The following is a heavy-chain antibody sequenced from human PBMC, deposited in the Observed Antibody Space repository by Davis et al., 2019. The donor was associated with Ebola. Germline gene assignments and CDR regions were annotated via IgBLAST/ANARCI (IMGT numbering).Heavy chain of an antibody. Sequence: PSGSLTLSCAASGFTFSSYSMNWVRQAPGKGLAWVSSISSSSSYIYYADSVPGRLTISRDNAKNSLYLQMNSLRAEDTAVYYCARAPLWGPINYWGQGTLVTVSS. CDR2: ISSSSSYI. CDR1: GFTFSSYS. V-gene: IGHV3-21*01. CDR3: ARAPLWGPINY. D-gene: IGHD7-27*01. J-gene: IGHJ4*02.